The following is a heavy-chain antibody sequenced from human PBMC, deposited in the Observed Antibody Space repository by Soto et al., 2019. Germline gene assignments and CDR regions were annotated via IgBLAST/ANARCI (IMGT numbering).Heavy chain of an antibody. V-gene: IGHV1-8*01. D-gene: IGHD2-15*01. Sequence: ASVKVSCKASGYTFTSYDINWVRQATGQGLEWMGWMNLNSGNTGYAQKFQGRVTMTRNTSISTAYMELSSLRSEDTAVYYCARVMVVAATRAFDIWGQGTMVTVS. J-gene: IGHJ3*02. CDR3: ARVMVVAATRAFDI. CDR2: MNLNSGNT. CDR1: GYTFTSYD.